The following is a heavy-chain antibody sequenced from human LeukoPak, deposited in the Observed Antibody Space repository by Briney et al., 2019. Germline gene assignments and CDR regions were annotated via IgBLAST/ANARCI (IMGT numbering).Heavy chain of an antibody. Sequence: ASVKVSCKASGCTFTSYGISWVRQAPGQGLEWMGWISAYNGNTNYAQKLQGRVTMTTDTSTSTAYMELRSLRSDDTAVYYCARGPPPYSSSWYRFDYWGQGTLVTVSS. CDR3: ARGPPPYSSSWYRFDY. CDR1: GCTFTSYG. D-gene: IGHD6-13*01. J-gene: IGHJ4*02. CDR2: ISAYNGNT. V-gene: IGHV1-18*01.